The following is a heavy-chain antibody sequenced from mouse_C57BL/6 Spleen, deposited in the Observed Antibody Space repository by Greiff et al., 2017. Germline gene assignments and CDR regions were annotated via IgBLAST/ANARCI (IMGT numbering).Heavy chain of an antibody. D-gene: IGHD2-12*01. J-gene: IGHJ4*01. V-gene: IGHV1-52*01. Sequence: VQLQQPGAELVRPGSSVKLSCKASGYNFTSYWMHWVKQRPIQGLEWIGNIDPSDSETHYNQKFKDKATLTVDKSSSTAYMQLSILTSEDSAVYYCARRGYYSDYYAMDYWGQGTSVTVSS. CDR1: GYNFTSYW. CDR3: ARRGYYSDYYAMDY. CDR2: IDPSDSET.